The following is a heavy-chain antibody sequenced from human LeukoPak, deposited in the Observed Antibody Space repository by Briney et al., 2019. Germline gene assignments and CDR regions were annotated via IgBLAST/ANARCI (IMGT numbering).Heavy chain of an antibody. CDR3: ARGWVPMRLWFGELLGTGGVGFDY. CDR2: INHSGST. V-gene: IGHV4-34*01. CDR1: GGSFSGYY. J-gene: IGHJ4*02. Sequence: PSETLSLTCAVYGGSFSGYYWSWIRQPPGKGLEWIGEINHSGSTNYNPSLKSRVTISVDTSKNQFSLKLSSVTAADTAVYYCARGWVPMRLWFGELLGTGGVGFDYWGQGTLVTVSS. D-gene: IGHD3-10*01.